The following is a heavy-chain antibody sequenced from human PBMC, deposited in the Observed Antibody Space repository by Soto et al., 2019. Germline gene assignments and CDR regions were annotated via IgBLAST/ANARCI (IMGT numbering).Heavy chain of an antibody. J-gene: IGHJ4*02. V-gene: IGHV3-30*18. Sequence: QVQLVESGGGVVQPGRSLRLSCAASGFTFSSYGMHWVRQAPGKGLEWVAVISYDGSNKYYADSVKGRFTISRDNSKNTLYLQMNSLRAEDTAVYYCAKAPGRTTSNFGYWGQGTLVTVSS. CDR3: AKAPGRTTSNFGY. D-gene: IGHD1-7*01. CDR1: GFTFSSYG. CDR2: ISYDGSNK.